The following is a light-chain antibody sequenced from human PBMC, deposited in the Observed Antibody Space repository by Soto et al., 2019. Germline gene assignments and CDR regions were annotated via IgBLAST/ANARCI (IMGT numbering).Light chain of an antibody. CDR2: KAS. CDR1: QTISSW. V-gene: IGKV1-5*03. Sequence: DIQMTQSPSTLSGSVGDRVTITCRASQTISSWLAWYQQKPGKAPKLLIYKASTLKSGVPSRFSGSGSGTEFTLTISSLQPDDFATYYCQQFNTSPWTFGQGTKVDTK. J-gene: IGKJ1*01. CDR3: QQFNTSPWT.